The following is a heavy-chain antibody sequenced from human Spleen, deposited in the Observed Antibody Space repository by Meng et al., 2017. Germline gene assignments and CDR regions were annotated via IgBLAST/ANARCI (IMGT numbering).Heavy chain of an antibody. V-gene: IGHV3-7*01. CDR2: IIQDGSEI. CDR3: AGDAWLSSNLKVDI. Sequence: GGSLRLSCEASEFTFSRYSMNWVRQAPGKGLEWVATIIQDGSEIHYVDSVRGRFTISRDNAKHSVYLQMNNLRAEDTAVYYCAGDAWLSSNLKVDIWGQGTLVTVSS. J-gene: IGHJ4*02. CDR1: EFTFSRYS. D-gene: IGHD6-13*01.